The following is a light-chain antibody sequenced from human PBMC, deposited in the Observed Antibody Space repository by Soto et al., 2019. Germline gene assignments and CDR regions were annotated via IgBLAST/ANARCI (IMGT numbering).Light chain of an antibody. V-gene: IGLV1-36*01. CDR3: AAWDDILNGLV. Sequence: QSVLTQPPSVSDAPRQRVTISCSGSSSNIGNNAVNWYQQLPGKAPKLLIYYDDLLPSGVSDRFSGSKSGTSASLAISGLQSEDEADYYCAAWDDILNGLVFGGGTKLTVL. J-gene: IGLJ2*01. CDR2: YDD. CDR1: SSNIGNNA.